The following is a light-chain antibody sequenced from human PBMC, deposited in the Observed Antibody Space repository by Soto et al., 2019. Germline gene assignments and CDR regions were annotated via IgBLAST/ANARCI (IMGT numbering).Light chain of an antibody. V-gene: IGLV1-40*01. CDR3: QSYDSSLSGVV. Sequence: QSVLTQPPSVSGAPGQRVTISCTGSSSNIGAGYYVHWYQQLPGTAPKLLIYGNSNRPSGVPDRFSGSKSGTSASLAITGLQVEDEADYYCQSYDSSLSGVVFGGGTQLTVL. CDR2: GNS. J-gene: IGLJ2*01. CDR1: SSNIGAGYY.